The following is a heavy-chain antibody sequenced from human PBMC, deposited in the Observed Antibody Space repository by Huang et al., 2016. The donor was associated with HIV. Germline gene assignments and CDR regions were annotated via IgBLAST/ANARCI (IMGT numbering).Heavy chain of an antibody. V-gene: IGHV1-69*13. Sequence: QVQLVQSGAEVKTPGSSVKVSCKASGGTFSKYASSWVRQAPGQGREWMGGIIPMFGTPNYARKFQGRVTITADDSTSTTYVEVSSLRSEDTALYYCARGQLGSYGDYDVLYWGQGTLVTVSS. CDR2: IIPMFGTP. CDR3: ARGQLGSYGDYDVLY. D-gene: IGHD4-17*01. CDR1: GGTFSKYA. J-gene: IGHJ4*02.